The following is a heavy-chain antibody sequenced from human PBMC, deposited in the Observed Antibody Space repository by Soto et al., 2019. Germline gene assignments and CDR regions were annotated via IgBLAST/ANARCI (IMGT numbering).Heavy chain of an antibody. V-gene: IGHV4-34*01. D-gene: IGHD4-4*01. CDR3: ARRSGVTTWLGYYGMDV. Sequence: QVQLQQWGAGLLKPSETLSLTCAVYGGSFSGYYWSWIRQPPGKGLEWIGEINHSGSTNYNPSLKRRVTISVDTSKNQFSLKLSSVTAADTAVYYCARRSGVTTWLGYYGMDVWGQGTTVTVSS. J-gene: IGHJ6*02. CDR1: GGSFSGYY. CDR2: INHSGST.